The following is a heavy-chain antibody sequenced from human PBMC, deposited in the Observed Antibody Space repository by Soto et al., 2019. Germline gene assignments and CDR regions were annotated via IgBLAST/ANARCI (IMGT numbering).Heavy chain of an antibody. CDR3: ARDIDTSSHLGWFDP. Sequence: GGSLGLACVASGFTFNNYAIHWVRQAPGKGLEWVAVMWAGGRKENYADSVKGRFTMSRDLSKNTLYLQMDSLRAEDTAVYYCARDIDTSSHLGWFDPWGQGTLVTVSS. D-gene: IGHD2-2*01. CDR2: MWAGGRKE. CDR1: GFTFNNYA. V-gene: IGHV3-33*01. J-gene: IGHJ5*02.